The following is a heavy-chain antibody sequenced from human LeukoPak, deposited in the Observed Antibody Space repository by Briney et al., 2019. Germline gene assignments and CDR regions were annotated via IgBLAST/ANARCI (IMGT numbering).Heavy chain of an antibody. CDR3: AREVAGTNPDY. CDR1: GYTFTSYG. CDR2: ISAYNGNT. Sequence: ASVKVSCKASGYTFTSYGISWVRQAPGQGLEWMGWISAYNGNTNYAQKFQGRVTMTRDTSTSTVYMELSSLRSEDTAVYYCAREVAGTNPDYWGQGTLVTVSS. V-gene: IGHV1-18*01. J-gene: IGHJ4*02. D-gene: IGHD6-19*01.